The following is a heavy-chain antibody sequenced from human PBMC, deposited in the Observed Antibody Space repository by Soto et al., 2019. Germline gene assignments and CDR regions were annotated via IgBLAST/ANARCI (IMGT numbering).Heavy chain of an antibody. CDR3: ARTVVVVAVSVEDWFDP. CDR2: IYYSGST. Sequence: SETLSLTCTVSGGSISSGGYYWSWIRQHPGKGLEWIGYIYYSGSTYYNPSLKSRVTISVDTSKNQFSLKLSSVTAADTAVYYCARTVVVVAVSVEDWFDPWGQGTLVTVSS. V-gene: IGHV4-31*03. CDR1: GGSISSGGYY. J-gene: IGHJ5*02. D-gene: IGHD2-15*01.